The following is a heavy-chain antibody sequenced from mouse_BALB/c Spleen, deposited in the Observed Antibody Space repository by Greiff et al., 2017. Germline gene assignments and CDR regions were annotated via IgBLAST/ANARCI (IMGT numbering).Heavy chain of an antibody. CDR3: ARHDGLLRGAMDY. V-gene: IGHV5-12-2*01. CDR2: ISNGGGST. D-gene: IGHD2-3*01. J-gene: IGHJ4*01. CDR1: GFTFSSYT. Sequence: DVKLVESGGGLVQPGGSLKLSCAASGFTFSSYTMSWVRQTPEKRLEWVAYISNGGGSTYYPDTVKGRFTISRDNAKNTLYLQMSSLKSEDTAMYYCARHDGLLRGAMDYWGQGTSVTVSS.